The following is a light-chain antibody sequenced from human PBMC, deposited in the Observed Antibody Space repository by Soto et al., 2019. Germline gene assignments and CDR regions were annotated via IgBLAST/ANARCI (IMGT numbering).Light chain of an antibody. CDR2: DAS. J-gene: IGKJ4*01. Sequence: EIVLTQSPATLSLSPGERATLSCRASQSVSSYLAWYQQKPGQAPRLLIYDASNRATGIPARFSGSGSGTDFTLTISSLEPEDFAVYYCQQRSNWPGARTFGGGTKVDIK. V-gene: IGKV3-11*01. CDR1: QSVSSY. CDR3: QQRSNWPGART.